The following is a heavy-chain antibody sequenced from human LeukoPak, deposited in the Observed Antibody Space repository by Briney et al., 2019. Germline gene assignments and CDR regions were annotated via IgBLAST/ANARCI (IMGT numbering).Heavy chain of an antibody. V-gene: IGHV4-39*02. D-gene: IGHD3-3*01. CDR2: IYYSGST. CDR3: AREGDFWSGYVLSYYYYMDV. CDR1: GGSISSSSYY. J-gene: IGHJ6*03. Sequence: SETLSLTCTVSGGSISSSSYYWGWIRQLPGKGLEWIGSIYYSGSTYYNPSLKSRVTISVDTSKNQFSLKLSSVTAADTAVYYCAREGDFWSGYVLSYYYYMDVWGKGTTVTVSS.